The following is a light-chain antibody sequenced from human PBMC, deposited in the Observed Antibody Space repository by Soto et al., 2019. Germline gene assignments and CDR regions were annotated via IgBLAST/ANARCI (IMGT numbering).Light chain of an antibody. Sequence: QSAPTQPASVPGSPGQPITISCTRTSSDLGGYNYVAWYQQHPGKAPKLVISQVTNRPSGVSNPFSGSKSGNTAFLTISGLQAEDEADYYCCSYTSSITWVFGGGTKLTVL. J-gene: IGLJ3*02. V-gene: IGLV2-14*01. CDR3: CSYTSSITWV. CDR1: SSDLGGYNY. CDR2: QVT.